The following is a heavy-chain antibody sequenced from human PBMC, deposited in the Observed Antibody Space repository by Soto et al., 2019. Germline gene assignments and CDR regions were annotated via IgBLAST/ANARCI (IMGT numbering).Heavy chain of an antibody. CDR2: LTSIKAGGAA. V-gene: IGHV3-15*07. CDR1: GLSVTAVW. J-gene: IGHJ4*02. Sequence: EVQLVQSGGALVRPGGSLRLSCAASGLSVTAVWMNWVRQAPEEGLEWVGRLTSIKAGGAAEYAAPVQGRFIISSDGAKNTVYLEMNGLKAENTAVYSCANPIPGTHAVDSWGQGTLVTVSS. CDR3: ANPIPGTHAVDS. D-gene: IGHD2-21*01.